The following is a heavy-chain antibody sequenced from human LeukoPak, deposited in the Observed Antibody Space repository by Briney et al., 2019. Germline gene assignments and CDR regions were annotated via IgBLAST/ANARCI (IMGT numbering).Heavy chain of an antibody. J-gene: IGHJ4*02. V-gene: IGHV4-59*01. CDR3: ARAGGYYDSSGYYYYFDY. CDR1: GGSINNYY. CDR2: MSSSGST. Sequence: SETLSLTCTVSGGSINNYYWSWIRQPPGKGLEWIGYMSSSGSTNYSPSLKSRVTISVDTSKNQFSLRLSSVTAADTAVYHCARAGGYYDSSGYYYYFDYWGQGTLVTVSS. D-gene: IGHD3-22*01.